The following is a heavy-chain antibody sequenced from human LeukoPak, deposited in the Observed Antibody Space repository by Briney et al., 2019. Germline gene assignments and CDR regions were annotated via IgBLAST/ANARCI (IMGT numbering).Heavy chain of an antibody. CDR1: GFTFSSYW. V-gene: IGHV3-7*01. CDR3: ARKGIAAAGYDY. Sequence: GGSLRLSCAASGFTFSSYWMSWVRQAPGKGLEWVANIKKDGSEKYYVDCVKGRFTISRENAKNSLYLQMNSLRAEDTAVYYCARKGIAAAGYDYWGQGTLVTVSS. D-gene: IGHD6-13*01. J-gene: IGHJ4*02. CDR2: IKKDGSEK.